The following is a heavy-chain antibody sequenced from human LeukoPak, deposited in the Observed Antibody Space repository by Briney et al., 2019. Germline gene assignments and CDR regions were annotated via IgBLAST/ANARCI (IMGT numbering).Heavy chain of an antibody. CDR3: ARDSSSGYPLDY. Sequence: GGSLRLSCAASGFTFDDYGMSWVRQAPGKGLEWVSGINWNGGSTGYADSVKGRFTISRDNAKNSLYLQMNSLRAEDTAVYYCARDSSSGYPLDYWGQGTLVTVSS. J-gene: IGHJ4*02. D-gene: IGHD3-22*01. V-gene: IGHV3-20*04. CDR1: GFTFDDYG. CDR2: INWNGGST.